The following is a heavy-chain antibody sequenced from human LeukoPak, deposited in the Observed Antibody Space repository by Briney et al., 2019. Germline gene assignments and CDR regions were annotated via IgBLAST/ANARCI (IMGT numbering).Heavy chain of an antibody. CDR1: GASTSSSSYH. CDR3: ARHRFVIIRGEGWFDP. Sequence: PSETLSLTCTVSGASTSSSSYHWGWIRQPPGMGLEWIGSISYTGTTYYNPSLKGRVTISLDTSKNQFSLRLSSVTAADTAAYYCARHRFVIIRGEGWFDPWGQGTLVTVSS. CDR2: ISYTGTT. V-gene: IGHV4-39*01. D-gene: IGHD3-10*01. J-gene: IGHJ5*02.